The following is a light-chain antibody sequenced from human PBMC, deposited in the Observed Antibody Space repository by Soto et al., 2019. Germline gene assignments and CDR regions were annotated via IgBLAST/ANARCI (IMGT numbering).Light chain of an antibody. CDR2: DAS. Sequence: EIVLTQSPATLSLSLGERATLSCRASQSASSYLAWYQQKPGQAPRLLIYDASNRSTGIPARFSGSGSGTDFTLTISSLEPEDFAVYYCQQRSNWPPITFGQGTRLEIK. CDR3: QQRSNWPPIT. CDR1: QSASSY. V-gene: IGKV3-11*01. J-gene: IGKJ5*01.